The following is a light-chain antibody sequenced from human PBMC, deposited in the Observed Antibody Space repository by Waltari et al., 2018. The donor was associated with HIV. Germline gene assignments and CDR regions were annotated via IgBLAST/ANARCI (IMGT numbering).Light chain of an antibody. J-gene: IGLJ1*01. Sequence: QSVLTQTPSASGTPGQRVIVSCSGSSSNIGSNTVNWYQQLPGAAPRLLLYSLDQRPSGVHDRFSGSKSGASAYLAISGLQSEDEADYYCAAWDDSLNAYVFGGGTKVTVL. CDR3: AAWDDSLNAYV. CDR2: SLD. V-gene: IGLV1-44*01. CDR1: SSNIGSNT.